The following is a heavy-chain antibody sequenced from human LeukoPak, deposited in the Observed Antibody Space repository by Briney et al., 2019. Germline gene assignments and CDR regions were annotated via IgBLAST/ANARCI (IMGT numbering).Heavy chain of an antibody. D-gene: IGHD3-10*01. CDR3: ARAYGSGSYLYLDY. V-gene: IGHV4-4*02. Sequence: SETLSLTCAVSGGSISSTNWWSWVRQPPGKGLEWIGEIYHNGYSNYNASLGSRVTISVDTSKNQFSLKLTSVTAADTAVYYCARAYGSGSYLYLDYWGQGTLVTVSS. CDR2: IYHNGYS. J-gene: IGHJ4*02. CDR1: GGSISSTNW.